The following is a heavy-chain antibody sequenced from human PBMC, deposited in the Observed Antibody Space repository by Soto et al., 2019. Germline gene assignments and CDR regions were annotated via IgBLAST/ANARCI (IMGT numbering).Heavy chain of an antibody. CDR2: ISSNGGST. D-gene: IGHD1-26*01. CDR1: GFTFSGYA. V-gene: IGHV3-64D*06. CDR3: VKGIVGGYYYYGMDV. Sequence: GGSLRLSCSASGFTFSGYAMHWVRQSPGKGLEYVSAISSNGGSTYYADSVKGRFTISRDNSKNTLYLQMSSLRAEDTAVYYCVKGIVGGYYYYGMDVWGQGTTVTVSS. J-gene: IGHJ6*02.